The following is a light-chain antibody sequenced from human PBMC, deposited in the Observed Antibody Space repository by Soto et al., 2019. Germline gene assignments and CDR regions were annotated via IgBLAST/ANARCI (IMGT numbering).Light chain of an antibody. CDR1: QTISSC. J-gene: IGKJ1*01. V-gene: IGKV1-5*03. CDR3: QHYYSYHRT. CDR2: YAS. Sequence: DIQRTQSPSTLSASVGDRVTIACRSSQTISSCFAWYQQKPGKAPKLLIYYASTLKSGVPSRFSGSGSATDFPLTISCLQSADFAPYYCQHYYSYHRTFGQGTKVDIK.